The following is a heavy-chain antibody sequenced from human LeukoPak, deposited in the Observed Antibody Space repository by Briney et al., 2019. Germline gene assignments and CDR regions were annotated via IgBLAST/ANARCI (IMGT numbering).Heavy chain of an antibody. D-gene: IGHD3-10*01. CDR1: GYTFTGHY. V-gene: IGHV1-2*02. J-gene: IGHJ5*02. CDR3: ARDAESLISLNRGVIVNWFDP. Sequence: ASVKVSRKASGYTFTGHYMHWVRQAPGQGPEWMGWINPNSGGTRYAQKFQGRVTMTRDTSISTAYMELTNLRSDDTAVYYCARDAESLISLNRGVIVNWFDPWGQGTLVTVSS. CDR2: INPNSGGT.